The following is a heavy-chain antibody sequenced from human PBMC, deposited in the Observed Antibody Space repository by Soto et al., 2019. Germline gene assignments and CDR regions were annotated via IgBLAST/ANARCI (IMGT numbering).Heavy chain of an antibody. V-gene: IGHV3-23*01. Sequence: GSLRLSCAASGFTFSSYAMSWVRQAPGKGLEWVSAISGSGGSTYYADSVKGRFTISRDNSKNTLYLQMNSLRAEDTAVYYCAKELTIFGVVIIRYFDYWGQGTLVTVSS. CDR3: AKELTIFGVVIIRYFDY. CDR2: ISGSGGST. CDR1: GFTFSSYA. D-gene: IGHD3-3*01. J-gene: IGHJ4*02.